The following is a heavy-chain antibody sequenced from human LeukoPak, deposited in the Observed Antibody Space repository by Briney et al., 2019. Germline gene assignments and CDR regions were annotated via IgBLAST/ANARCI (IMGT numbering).Heavy chain of an antibody. CDR3: AREDGYCSGGSCYDDAFDI. CDR1: GFTVSSNY. V-gene: IGHV3-53*01. D-gene: IGHD2-15*01. J-gene: IGHJ3*02. CDR2: IYSGGGT. Sequence: GGSLRLSCAASGFTVSSNYMSWVRQAPGKGLEWVSVIYSGGGTYYADSVKGRFTISRDNSKNTLYLQMNSLRAEDTAVYYCAREDGYCSGGSCYDDAFDIWGQGTMVTVSS.